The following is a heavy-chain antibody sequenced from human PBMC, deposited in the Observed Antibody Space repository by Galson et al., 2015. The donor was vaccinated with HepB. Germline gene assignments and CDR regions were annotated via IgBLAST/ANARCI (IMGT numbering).Heavy chain of an antibody. CDR1: GFTFSSYA. Sequence: FLRLSCAASGFTFSSYAMHWVRQAPGKGLEWVAVISYDGSNKYYADSVKGRFTISRDNSKNTLYLQMNSLRAEDTAVYYCARGPTQYFTDYWGQGTLVTVSS. V-gene: IGHV3-30-3*01. D-gene: IGHD3-9*01. CDR3: ARGPTQYFTDY. CDR2: ISYDGSNK. J-gene: IGHJ4*02.